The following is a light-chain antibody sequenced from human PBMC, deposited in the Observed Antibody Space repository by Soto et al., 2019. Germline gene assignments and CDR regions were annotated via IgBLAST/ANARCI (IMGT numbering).Light chain of an antibody. CDR1: QSLVYRDGNTY. CDR3: MQGTHWPWT. V-gene: IGKV2-30*01. J-gene: IGKJ1*01. Sequence: DVVMTQSPLSLPVTLGQPASISCRSSQSLVYRDGNTYLNLFQQRPGQSPRRLIYKVSNRDSGVPNRFSGSGSGADFTLKISRVEAEDVGVYYCMQGTHWPWTFGQGTKVEIK. CDR2: KVS.